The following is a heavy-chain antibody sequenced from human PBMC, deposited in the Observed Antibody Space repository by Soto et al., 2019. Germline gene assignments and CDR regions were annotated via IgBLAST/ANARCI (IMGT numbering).Heavy chain of an antibody. CDR3: ARQRIAAAQYYFDY. D-gene: IGHD6-13*01. J-gene: IGHJ4*02. CDR2: IISSGST. Sequence: LSLTCTVSGGSVSSGSYYWTWIRQSPGKGLEWMGYIISSGSTDYNPPLKSRVTISVDSSKNEFSLKLRSVTAADTAVYYCARQRIAAAQYYFDYWGQGMLVTVSS. CDR1: GGSVSSGSYY. V-gene: IGHV4-61*01.